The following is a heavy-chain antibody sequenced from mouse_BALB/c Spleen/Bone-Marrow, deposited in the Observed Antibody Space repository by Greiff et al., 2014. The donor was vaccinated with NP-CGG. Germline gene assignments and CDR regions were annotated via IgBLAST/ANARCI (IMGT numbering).Heavy chain of an antibody. CDR3: ARNGNYGAWFAY. Sequence: EVKLVESGAELVKPGASVKLSCTASGFNIKDTYMHWVKQRPEQGLEWIGRIDPANGNTKYDPKFQGKATITADTYSNTAYLQXXXXXXEATAVYYCARNGNYGAWFAYWGQGTLVTVSA. J-gene: IGHJ3*01. V-gene: IGHV14-3*02. D-gene: IGHD2-1*01. CDR2: IDPANGNT. CDR1: GFNIKDTY.